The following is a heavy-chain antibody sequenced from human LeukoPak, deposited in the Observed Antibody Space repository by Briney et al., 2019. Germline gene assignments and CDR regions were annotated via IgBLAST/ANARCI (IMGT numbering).Heavy chain of an antibody. V-gene: IGHV3-48*03. J-gene: IGHJ4*02. CDR3: AREGSSYAPSGPFYFDY. CDR2: IGIDGGTT. D-gene: IGHD1-26*01. CDR1: GFTFSSYE. Sequence: GGSLRLSCAASGFTFSSYELHWVRQTPGKGLEWISYIGIDGGTTLYADSVKGRFTISRDNARDSWFLQMSSLRAEDTAVYYCAREGSSYAPSGPFYFDYWGQGTLVTVSS.